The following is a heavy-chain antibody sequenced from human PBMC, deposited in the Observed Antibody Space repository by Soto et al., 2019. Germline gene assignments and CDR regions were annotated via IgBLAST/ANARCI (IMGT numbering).Heavy chain of an antibody. CDR3: AKDFGLYYYDSSGYDYPSSPSDY. Sequence: GGSLRLSCAASGFTFSSYAMSWVRQAPGKGLEWVSAISGSGGRTYYADSVKGRFTISRDNSKNTLYLQMNSLRAEDTAVYYFAKDFGLYYYDSSGYDYPSSPSDYWGQGTRVTV. CDR2: ISGSGGRT. CDR1: GFTFSSYA. V-gene: IGHV3-23*01. J-gene: IGHJ4*02. D-gene: IGHD3-22*01.